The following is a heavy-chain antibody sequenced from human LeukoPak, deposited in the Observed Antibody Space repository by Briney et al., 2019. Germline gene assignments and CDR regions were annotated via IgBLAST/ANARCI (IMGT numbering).Heavy chain of an antibody. J-gene: IGHJ4*02. CDR3: AKSHKQQLVLDY. Sequence: GGSLRLSCAASGFTFPNYVMSWVRQAPGKGLEWVSGISGSGGSTYYADSVKGRFTISRDNSKNTLYLQMNSLRAEDTAVYYCAKSHKQQLVLDYWGQGTLVTVSS. D-gene: IGHD6-13*01. V-gene: IGHV3-23*01. CDR2: ISGSGGST. CDR1: GFTFPNYV.